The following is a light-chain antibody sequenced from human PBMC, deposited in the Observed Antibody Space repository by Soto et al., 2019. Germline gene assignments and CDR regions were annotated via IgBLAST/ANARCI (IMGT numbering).Light chain of an antibody. V-gene: IGKV3-20*01. Sequence: TQSPSTLSASVGDSVTITCTASQSVSSNNLAWYQQTPGQAPRLLIYGASSRATGIPDRFSGSGSGTDFTLTISRLEPEDFAVYYCQQYGGSPTFGQGTKVDI. CDR1: QSVSSNN. CDR3: QQYGGSPT. CDR2: GAS. J-gene: IGKJ1*01.